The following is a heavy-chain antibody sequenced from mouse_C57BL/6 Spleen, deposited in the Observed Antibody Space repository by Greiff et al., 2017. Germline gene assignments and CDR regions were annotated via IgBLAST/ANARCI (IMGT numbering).Heavy chain of an antibody. Sequence: VQLQQPGAELVMPGASVKLSCKASGYTFTSYWMHWVKQRPGQGLEWIGDIDPSDSYTNYNQKFKGKSTLTVDKSSSTAYMQLSSLTSEDAAVYYCARGLFDYWGQGTTLTVSS. CDR2: IDPSDSYT. V-gene: IGHV1-69*01. J-gene: IGHJ2*01. CDR1: GYTFTSYW. CDR3: ARGLFDY.